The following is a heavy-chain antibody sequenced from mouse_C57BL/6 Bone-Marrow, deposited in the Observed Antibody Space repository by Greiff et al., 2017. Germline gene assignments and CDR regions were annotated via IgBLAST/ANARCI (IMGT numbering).Heavy chain of an antibody. CDR2: INPYNGGT. Sequence: EVQLQQSGPVLVKPGASVKMSCKASGYTFTDYYMNWVKQSHGKSLEWIGVINPYNGGTSYNQKFKGKATLTVDKSSSTAYMELNSLTSEDSAVYYCARGENYYGREYYIDYWGQGTTLTVSS. V-gene: IGHV1-19*01. J-gene: IGHJ2*01. D-gene: IGHD1-1*01. CDR3: ARGENYYGREYYIDY. CDR1: GYTFTDYY.